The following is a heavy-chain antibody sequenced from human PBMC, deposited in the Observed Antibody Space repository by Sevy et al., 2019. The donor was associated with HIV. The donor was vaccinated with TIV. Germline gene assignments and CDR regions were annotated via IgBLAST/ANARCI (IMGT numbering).Heavy chain of an antibody. CDR3: ARVSSDIVVVVAAEYYFDY. J-gene: IGHJ4*02. Sequence: ASVKVSCKASGYTFTGYYMHWVRQAPGQGLEWMGWINPNSGGTNYAQKFQGRVTMTRDTSISTAYMELRRLRSDDTAVYYGARVSSDIVVVVAAEYYFDYWGQGTLVTVSS. CDR2: INPNSGGT. D-gene: IGHD2-15*01. V-gene: IGHV1-2*02. CDR1: GYTFTGYY.